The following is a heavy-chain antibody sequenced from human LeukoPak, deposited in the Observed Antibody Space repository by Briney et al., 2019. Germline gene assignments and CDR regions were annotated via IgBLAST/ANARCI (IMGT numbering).Heavy chain of an antibody. D-gene: IGHD6-13*01. CDR1: GGSISSYY. CDR2: IYYSGST. V-gene: IGHV4-59*01. CDR3: GRVPRIEAGATGDWFDP. Sequence: SETLSLTCTVSGGSISSYYWSWIRQPPGKGLEWIGFIYYSGSTNYNPSLKSRVTISVDTSKNQFFLNLRSVTAADTAVYYCGRVPRIEAGATGDWFDPWGQGTVVTVSS. J-gene: IGHJ5*02.